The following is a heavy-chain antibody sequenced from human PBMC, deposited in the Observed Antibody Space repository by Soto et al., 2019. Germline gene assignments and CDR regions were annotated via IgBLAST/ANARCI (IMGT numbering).Heavy chain of an antibody. V-gene: IGHV3-23*01. CDR1: GFTFSRYA. Sequence: GGSLRLSCAASGFTFSRYAMTWVRQAPGKGLEWVSTLSGGGYNTYYADSVKGRFTISRDNSKNTLYLQMYGLRAEDTALYYCAKSGRVPVAINGRPFDAFDAWGQGTMVTVSS. D-gene: IGHD2-2*01. J-gene: IGHJ3*01. CDR2: LSGGGYNT. CDR3: AKSGRVPVAINGRPFDAFDA.